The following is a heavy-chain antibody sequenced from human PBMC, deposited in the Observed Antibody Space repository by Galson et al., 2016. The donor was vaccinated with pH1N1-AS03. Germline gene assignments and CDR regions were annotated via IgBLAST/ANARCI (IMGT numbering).Heavy chain of an antibody. V-gene: IGHV4-34*12. CDR3: ARRPTGIDY. Sequence: WIGEIIIGGSPTYSPSLKSRVSISLDTSKKQVSLRLISVTAADTAVYFCARRPTGIDYWGPGTLVTVSS. CDR2: IIIGGSP. D-gene: IGHD3-10*01. J-gene: IGHJ4*02.